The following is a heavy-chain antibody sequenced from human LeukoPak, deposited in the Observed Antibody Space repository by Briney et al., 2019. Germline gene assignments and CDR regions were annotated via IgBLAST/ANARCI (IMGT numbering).Heavy chain of an antibody. D-gene: IGHD5-12*01. Sequence: GGSLRLSCAASGFTFNYYGLSWVRQAPGKGLEWVSGFGHNGGITYSDSVKGRFTISRDNSKNTLFLQMNSLRAEDTAVYYCAKSVATISKGMDVWGHGTTVTVSS. CDR3: AKSVATISKGMDV. J-gene: IGHJ6*02. V-gene: IGHV3-23*01. CDR1: GFTFNYYG. CDR2: FGHNGGIT.